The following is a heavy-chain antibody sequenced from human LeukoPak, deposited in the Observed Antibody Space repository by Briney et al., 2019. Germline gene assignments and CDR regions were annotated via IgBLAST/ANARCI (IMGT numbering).Heavy chain of an antibody. D-gene: IGHD2-15*01. J-gene: IGHJ4*02. CDR2: TYYRSKWYN. CDR1: GDSVSSNSVA. CDR3: ARDHCSGGSCHWRFDY. V-gene: IGHV6-1*01. Sequence: SQTLSLTCASSGDSVSSNSVAWNWIRQSPSRGLEWLGRTYYRSKWYNDYAVSVKGRITINPDTSKNQFSLQLNSVTPEDTAVYYCARDHCSGGSCHWRFDYWGQGTLVTVSS.